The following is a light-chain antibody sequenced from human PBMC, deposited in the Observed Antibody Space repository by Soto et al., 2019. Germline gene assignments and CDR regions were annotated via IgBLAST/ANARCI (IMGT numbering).Light chain of an antibody. CDR3: NSYTSSSTGV. Sequence: HSALTQPASVSGSPGQSVTISCTGTSSDVGADNYVSWYQHHPGKAPKLMIHDVSNRPSGVSNRFSGSKSGNTASLTISGLQAEDEADYYCNSYTSSSTGVFGTGTKVTVL. CDR1: SSDVGADNY. V-gene: IGLV2-14*03. J-gene: IGLJ1*01. CDR2: DVS.